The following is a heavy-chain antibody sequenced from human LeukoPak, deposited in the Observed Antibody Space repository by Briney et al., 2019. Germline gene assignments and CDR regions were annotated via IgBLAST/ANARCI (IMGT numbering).Heavy chain of an antibody. CDR2: VSYGANT. Sequence: SETLSLTCTVSGGSIDGYWWSWVRQPTGQGLEWIGHVSYGANTNYKSSLKSRVTISVDTSKNQFSLNLISVTTADTAVYYCARDSHGGSSFDDWFEPWGQGTLVTVSS. CDR1: GGSIDGYW. V-gene: IGHV4-59*01. CDR3: ARDSHGGSSFDDWFEP. J-gene: IGHJ5*02. D-gene: IGHD1-26*01.